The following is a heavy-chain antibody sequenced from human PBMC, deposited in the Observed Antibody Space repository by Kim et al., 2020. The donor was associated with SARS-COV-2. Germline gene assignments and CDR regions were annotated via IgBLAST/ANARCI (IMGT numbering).Heavy chain of an antibody. V-gene: IGHV3-33*05. D-gene: IGHD6-13*01. Sequence: GGSLRLSCAASGFTFSTYGMDWVRQAPGKGLEWVAVISYDGTNKYYADSVKGRFTIYRDNSKNTLYLQMNSLRAEDTAVYYCARDPSPEYSSSWYRYYYYGMDVWGQGTTVTVSS. J-gene: IGHJ6*01. CDR2: ISYDGTNK. CDR3: ARDPSPEYSSSWYRYYYYGMDV. CDR1: GFTFSTYG.